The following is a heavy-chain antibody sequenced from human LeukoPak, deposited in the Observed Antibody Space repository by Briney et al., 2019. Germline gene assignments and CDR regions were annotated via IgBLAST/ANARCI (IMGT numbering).Heavy chain of an antibody. CDR3: AILGYCSGGSCYSGS. V-gene: IGHV1-2*06. CDR1: GYTFTGYY. CDR2: INPNSGGT. Sequence: GASVKVSCKASGYTFTGYYMHWVRQARGQGLEWMGRINPNSGGTNYAQKFQGRVTMTRDTSISTAYMELSRLRSDDTAVYYCAILGYCSGGSCYSGSWGQGTLVTVSS. J-gene: IGHJ5*02. D-gene: IGHD2-15*01.